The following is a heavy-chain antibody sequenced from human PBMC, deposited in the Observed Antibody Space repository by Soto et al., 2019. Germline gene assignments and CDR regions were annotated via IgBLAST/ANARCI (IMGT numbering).Heavy chain of an antibody. V-gene: IGHV3-30-3*01. Sequence: GGSLRLSCAAYGFTFSSYALHWVRQAPGKGLEWVAVISSDGSSKSYADSVKGRFTISRDNSKNTLFLQMNSLRAEDTAVYYCARDQVNYDILTGHYPRWFDPWGQGTLVTVSS. CDR3: ARDQVNYDILTGHYPRWFDP. CDR2: ISSDGSSK. D-gene: IGHD3-9*01. J-gene: IGHJ5*02. CDR1: GFTFSSYA.